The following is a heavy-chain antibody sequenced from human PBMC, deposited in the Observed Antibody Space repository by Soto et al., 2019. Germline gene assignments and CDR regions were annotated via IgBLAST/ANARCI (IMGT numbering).Heavy chain of an antibody. CDR3: ARHQLSVVGYNWNPFDY. Sequence: QLQLQESGPGLVKPSETLSLTCTVSGGSISSSSYYWGWIRQPPGKGLEWIGSIYYSGSTYYNPSLKSRVTISGDTSKNQFSLKLSSVTAADTAVYYCARHQLSVVGYNWNPFDYWGQGTLVTVSS. D-gene: IGHD1-20*01. J-gene: IGHJ4*02. V-gene: IGHV4-39*01. CDR1: GGSISSSSYY. CDR2: IYYSGST.